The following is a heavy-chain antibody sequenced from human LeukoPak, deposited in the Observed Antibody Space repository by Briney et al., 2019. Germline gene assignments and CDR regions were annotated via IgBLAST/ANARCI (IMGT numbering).Heavy chain of an antibody. CDR2: INHSGST. D-gene: IGHD5-18*01. Sequence: SETLSLTCAVYGGSFSGYYWSWICQPPGKGLEWIGEINHSGSTNYNPSLKSRVTISVDTSKNQFSLKLSSVTAADTAVYYCARGSRIQLWTNYYYYMDVWGKGTTVTVSS. CDR1: GGSFSGYY. J-gene: IGHJ6*03. V-gene: IGHV4-34*01. CDR3: ARGSRIQLWTNYYYYMDV.